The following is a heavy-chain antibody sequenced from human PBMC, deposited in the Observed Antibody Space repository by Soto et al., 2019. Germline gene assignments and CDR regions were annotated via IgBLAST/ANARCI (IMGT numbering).Heavy chain of an antibody. CDR1: GGTFSSYA. D-gene: IGHD4-17*01. J-gene: IGHJ3*02. Sequence: ASVKVSCKASGGTFSSYAISWVRQAPGQGLEWMGGIIPIFGTANYAQKFQGRVTITADESTSTAYMELSSLRSEDTAVYYCARPYTVNGAFDIWGQGTMVTVSS. CDR3: ARPYTVNGAFDI. V-gene: IGHV1-69*13. CDR2: IIPIFGTA.